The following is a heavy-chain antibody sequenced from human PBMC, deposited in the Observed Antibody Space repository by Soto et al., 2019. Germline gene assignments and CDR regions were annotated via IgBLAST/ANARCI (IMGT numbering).Heavy chain of an antibody. D-gene: IGHD3-10*01. CDR2: ISSSSSYI. Sequence: GVSLRLSCAASGFTFSSYSMNWVRQAPGKGLEWVSSISSSSSYIYYADSVKGRFTISRDNAKNSLYLQMNSLRAEDTAVYYCARDLDGSGEDAFDIWGQGTMVTVSS. J-gene: IGHJ3*02. CDR1: GFTFSSYS. V-gene: IGHV3-21*01. CDR3: ARDLDGSGEDAFDI.